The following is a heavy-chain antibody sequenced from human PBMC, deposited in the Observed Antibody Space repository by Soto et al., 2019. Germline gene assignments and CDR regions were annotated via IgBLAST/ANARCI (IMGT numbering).Heavy chain of an antibody. Sequence: GGSLRLSCEASGFSFSSFGMSWVRQVPGKGLDWVASISGSGGSTSIADSVKGRFTISRDNSRSTLFLQMDTLRDDDTAVYYCAKSGQLDDVRFYDFWSGHHYFASWGQGTLVTVSS. J-gene: IGHJ4*02. CDR2: ISGSGGST. V-gene: IGHV3-23*01. D-gene: IGHD3-3*01. CDR1: GFSFSSFG. CDR3: AKSGQLDDVRFYDFWSGHHYFAS.